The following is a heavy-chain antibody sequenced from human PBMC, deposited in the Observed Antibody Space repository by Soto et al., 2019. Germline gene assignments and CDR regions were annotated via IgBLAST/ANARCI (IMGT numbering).Heavy chain of an antibody. CDR3: AREIGNRVPYGPVDY. CDR1: GFTFSDYW. V-gene: IGHV3-7*03. Sequence: PGGSLRLSCEASGFTFSDYWMSWVRQAPGKGPEWVANIKFDGSEKQYADSVRGRFTISRDNSRSSLSLQMNSPRAGDTAVYFCAREIGNRVPYGPVDYWGEGTLVTVSS. D-gene: IGHD3-10*01. J-gene: IGHJ4*02. CDR2: IKFDGSEK.